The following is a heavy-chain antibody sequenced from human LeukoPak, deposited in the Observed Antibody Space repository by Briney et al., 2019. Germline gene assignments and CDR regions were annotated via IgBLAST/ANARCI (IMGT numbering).Heavy chain of an antibody. V-gene: IGHV3-64*01. CDR1: GFTFSSYA. D-gene: IGHD2-21*01. CDR3: ARVQHIVLVNGAFDI. J-gene: IGHJ3*02. CDR2: ISSNGGST. Sequence: GGSLRLSCAASGFTFSSYAMHWVRQAPGKGLEYVSAISSNGGSTYYANSVKGRFTISRDNSKNTLYLQMGSLRAEDMAVYYCARVQHIVLVNGAFDIWGQCPMVTVTS.